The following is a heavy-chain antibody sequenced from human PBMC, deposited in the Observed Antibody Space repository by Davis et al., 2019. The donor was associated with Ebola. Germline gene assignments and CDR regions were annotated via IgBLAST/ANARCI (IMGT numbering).Heavy chain of an antibody. CDR2: IRSKTNGGII. J-gene: IGHJ4*02. V-gene: IGHV3-15*07. CDR1: GITFSGSA. CDR3: STDPARGY. Sequence: PGGSLRLSCAASGITFSGSAVHWVRQASGKGLEWVGRIRSKTNGGIIDYAAFVEGRFIISRDDSKNTLFLQINSLRTEDTAVYYCSTDPARGYWGQGTLVNVSS.